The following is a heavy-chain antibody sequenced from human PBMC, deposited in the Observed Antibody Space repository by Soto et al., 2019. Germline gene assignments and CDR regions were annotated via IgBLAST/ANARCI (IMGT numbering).Heavy chain of an antibody. CDR1: GYDFIDHY. D-gene: IGHD3-10*01. CDR3: AGDRNPYFGPGSRHGFFDF. CDR2: INPNGGGA. Sequence: VKVSCKASGYDFIDHYIHWLRQAPGQGLEWMGWINPNGGGAKYAQKFQGRITMTGDTSITTVYMSLSGLTSDDTARYYCAGDRNPYFGPGSRHGFFDFWGHGIQVTVSS. J-gene: IGHJ4*01. V-gene: IGHV1-2*02.